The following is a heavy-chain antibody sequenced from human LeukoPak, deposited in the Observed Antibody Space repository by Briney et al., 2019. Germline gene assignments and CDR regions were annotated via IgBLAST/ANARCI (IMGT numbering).Heavy chain of an antibody. Sequence: SETLSLTCSVSGGSISNGSYYWSWIRQPAGKGLEWIGRIYISGSASYNPSLKSRVTFSVDTSKNQFSLKLTSVTAADTAVYYCARVYDFWSGYFYYYYMDVWGKGTTVTVSS. V-gene: IGHV4-61*02. D-gene: IGHD3-3*01. CDR3: ARVYDFWSGYFYYYYMDV. J-gene: IGHJ6*03. CDR2: IYISGSA. CDR1: GGSISNGSYY.